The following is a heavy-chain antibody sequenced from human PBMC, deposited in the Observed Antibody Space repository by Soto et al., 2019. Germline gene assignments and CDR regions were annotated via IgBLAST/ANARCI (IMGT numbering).Heavy chain of an antibody. CDR3: ARGCLRRHFDY. V-gene: IGHV6-1*01. CDR1: GASVSGNGGA. D-gene: IGHD5-12*01. Sequence: SQTLSLTCAISGASVSGNGGAWNWIRQSPSRGLEWLGRTYYTSRWYNDYAVSVRSRITINPNTSKNQFSLQLNSVTPEDTAVYYCARGCLRRHFDYRGQGTSVTVSS. J-gene: IGHJ4*02. CDR2: TYYTSRWYN.